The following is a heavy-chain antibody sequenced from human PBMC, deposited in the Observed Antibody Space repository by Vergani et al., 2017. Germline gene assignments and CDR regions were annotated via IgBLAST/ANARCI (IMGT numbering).Heavy chain of an antibody. J-gene: IGHJ5*02. Sequence: QVQLVQSGAEVKKPGSSVKVSCKASGGTFSSYTISWVRQAPGQGLEWMGRIIPILGIANYAQKFQGRDTITADKSTSTAYMELSSLRSEDTAVYYCARDLGYYGSGSSGSWFDPWGQGTLVTVSS. CDR3: ARDLGYYGSGSSGSWFDP. V-gene: IGHV1-69*08. D-gene: IGHD3-10*01. CDR2: IIPILGIA. CDR1: GGTFSSYT.